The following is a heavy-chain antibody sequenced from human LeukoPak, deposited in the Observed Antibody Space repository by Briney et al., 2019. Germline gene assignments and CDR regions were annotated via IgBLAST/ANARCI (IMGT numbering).Heavy chain of an antibody. CDR1: GFTFNTYE. Sequence: GGSLRLSCAAFGFTFNTYEMIWVRQAPGKGLEWLSYINSGGSPIYYADSLKGRFTISRDNAKNSLFLQMSSLRAEDTAVYYCARAQGGYSYGYGDYWGQGTLVTVSS. J-gene: IGHJ4*02. CDR2: INSGGSPI. D-gene: IGHD5-18*01. CDR3: ARAQGGYSYGYGDY. V-gene: IGHV3-48*03.